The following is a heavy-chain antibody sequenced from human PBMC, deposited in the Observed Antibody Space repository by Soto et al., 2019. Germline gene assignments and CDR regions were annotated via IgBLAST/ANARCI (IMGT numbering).Heavy chain of an antibody. CDR3: ARSPVPTGTTLYYFDY. CDR1: GYTFTRYY. CDR2: IDPSAGST. D-gene: IGHD1-1*01. V-gene: IGHV1-46*01. J-gene: IGHJ4*02. Sequence: ASVKVSCKASGYTFTRYYIHWVRQAPGQGLEWMGVIDPSAGSTTWAQRFQGRVTITRDTSTSTVYMELSNLSSEDTAVYYCARSPVPTGTTLYYFDYWGQGTLVTVSS.